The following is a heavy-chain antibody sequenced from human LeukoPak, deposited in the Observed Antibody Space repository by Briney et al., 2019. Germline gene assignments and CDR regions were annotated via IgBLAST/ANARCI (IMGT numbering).Heavy chain of an antibody. V-gene: IGHV3-30-3*01. CDR3: ARSGGLQKFDY. J-gene: IGHJ4*02. CDR1: EFTFSNYA. CDR2: ISYDGNTI. Sequence: PGGSLRLSCAASEFTFSNYAVHWVRQAPGKGLQWVAVISYDGNTIHYAGSVKGRFTISRDTSKNTLYLQMNSLRTEDTAVYYCARSGGLQKFDYWGQGTLVTVSS. D-gene: IGHD4-11*01.